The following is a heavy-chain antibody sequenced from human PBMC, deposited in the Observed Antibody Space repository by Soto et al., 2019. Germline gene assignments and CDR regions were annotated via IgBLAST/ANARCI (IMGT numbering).Heavy chain of an antibody. V-gene: IGHV1-18*01. CDR3: ARVVRGVVNWFDP. Sequence: ASVKVACKTSGDTFTNFGLSWVRQAPGPGLEWMGWIATYNSNRNLAQRFQGRLTLTTDTSTSTAYTELKSLGYDDTAIYYCARVVRGVVNWFDPWGQGTLVTVSS. J-gene: IGHJ5*02. CDR2: IATYNSNR. CDR1: GDTFTNFG. D-gene: IGHD3-10*01.